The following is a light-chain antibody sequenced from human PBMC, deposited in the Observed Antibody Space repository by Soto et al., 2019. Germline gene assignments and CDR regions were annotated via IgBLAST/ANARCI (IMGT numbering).Light chain of an antibody. CDR1: SSDVGGSKV. J-gene: IGLJ1*01. Sequence: QSALTQPASVSGSPGQSITISCTGPSSDVGGSKVVSWYQHHPGKAPKLIIYEVNKRPSGVPDRFSGSKSGNTASLTVSGLQAEDEADYYCSSYAGSSNVFGTGTKLTVL. CDR3: SSYAGSSNV. V-gene: IGLV2-8*01. CDR2: EVN.